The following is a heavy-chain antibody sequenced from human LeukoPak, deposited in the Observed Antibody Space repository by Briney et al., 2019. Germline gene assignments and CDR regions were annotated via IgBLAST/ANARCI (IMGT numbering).Heavy chain of an antibody. V-gene: IGHV3-7*01. CDR3: TRSGRRVDSFYFYMDV. CDR2: IKHDGSEKQDGSEK. J-gene: IGHJ6*03. Sequence: GGSLRLSCAASGFTFSQYWMSWVRQAPGKGLEWVANIKHDGSEKQDGSEKNYVDSVKGRFIISRDNAKNSLYLQMNSLRAEDTAVYYCTRSGRRVDSFYFYMDVWGKGTTVTVSS. D-gene: IGHD2-8*02. CDR1: GFTFSQYW.